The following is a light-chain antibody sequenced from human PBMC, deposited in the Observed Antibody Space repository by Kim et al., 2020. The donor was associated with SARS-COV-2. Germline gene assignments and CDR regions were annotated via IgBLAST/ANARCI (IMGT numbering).Light chain of an antibody. V-gene: IGKV3-15*01. CDR3: QQYDKWPLT. J-gene: IGKJ4*01. CDR1: QSANSN. Sequence: SVSPGERATLSCRASQSANSNLAWYQQKPGQAPRLLIYGASNRATDIPARFSGSGSGTDFTLTISCLQSEDFAVYYCQQYDKWPLTFGGGTKLEI. CDR2: GAS.